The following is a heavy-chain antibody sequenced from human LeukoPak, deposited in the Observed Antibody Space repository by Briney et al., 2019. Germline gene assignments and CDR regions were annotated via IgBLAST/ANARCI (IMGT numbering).Heavy chain of an antibody. CDR2: INHSGIT. CDR1: GGSISNRNYY. Sequence: SETLSLTCTVSGGSISNRNYYWGWIRQTPGKGLEWIGEINHSGITDYNPSLRSRVTISVDTSKNQFSLKLSSVTAADTAIYYCARAVIVVAAATQRNWFDPWGQGTLVTVSS. J-gene: IGHJ5*02. V-gene: IGHV4-39*07. D-gene: IGHD2-15*01. CDR3: ARAVIVVAAATQRNWFDP.